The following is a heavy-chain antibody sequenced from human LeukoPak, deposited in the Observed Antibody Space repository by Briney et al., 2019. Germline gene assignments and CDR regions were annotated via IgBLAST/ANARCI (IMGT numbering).Heavy chain of an antibody. Sequence: GSLRLSCAASGFTFSSYEMNWVRQAPGKGLERVSYISGSGSTIYYADSVKGRFTISRDNAKNSLYLQMNSLRAEDTAVYYCARDQNTIAIGAFDIWGQGTMVTVSS. CDR1: GFTFSSYE. CDR2: ISGSGSTI. D-gene: IGHD2/OR15-2a*01. CDR3: ARDQNTIAIGAFDI. J-gene: IGHJ3*02. V-gene: IGHV3-48*03.